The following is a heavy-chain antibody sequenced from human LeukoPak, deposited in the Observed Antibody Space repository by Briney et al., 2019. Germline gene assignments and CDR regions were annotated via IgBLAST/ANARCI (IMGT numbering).Heavy chain of an antibody. CDR3: ARATIFGVVNY. Sequence: SETLSLTCTVSGGSISSHYWSWIRQPPGKGLEWIGYIYYSGSTNYNPSLKSRVTISVDTSKNQFSLKLSSVTAADTAAYYCARATIFGVVNYWGQGTLVTVSS. CDR2: IYYSGST. J-gene: IGHJ4*02. CDR1: GGSISSHY. V-gene: IGHV4-59*11. D-gene: IGHD3-3*01.